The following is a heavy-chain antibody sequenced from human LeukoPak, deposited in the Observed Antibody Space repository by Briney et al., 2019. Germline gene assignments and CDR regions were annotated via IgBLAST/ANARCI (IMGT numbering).Heavy chain of an antibody. CDR3: ARGTLGDILTGSYVC. J-gene: IGHJ4*02. CDR2: IIPIFNTA. Sequence: ASVKVSCKASGGTFSGYAISWVRQAPGQGLEWMGGIIPIFNTANYAQKFQGRVTIGTDGSTNTAYMELSSLRSEDTAVYFCARGTLGDILTGSYVCWGQGTLVTVSS. CDR1: GGTFSGYA. V-gene: IGHV1-69*05. D-gene: IGHD3-9*01.